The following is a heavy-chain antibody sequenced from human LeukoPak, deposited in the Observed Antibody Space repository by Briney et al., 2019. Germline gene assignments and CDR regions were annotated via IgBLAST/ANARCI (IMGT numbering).Heavy chain of an antibody. V-gene: IGHV3-21*01. CDR3: ARAYDTSGYASGY. D-gene: IGHD3-22*01. CDR2: ISHSSGYI. Sequence: PGGSLRLSCAASGFTFNYYSMNWVRQAPGKGLEWVSSISHSSGYIYYTDSVKGRFTISRDNAKNSLYLQMNSLRAEDTAVYYCARAYDTSGYASGYWGQGTLVTVSS. CDR1: GFTFNYYS. J-gene: IGHJ4*02.